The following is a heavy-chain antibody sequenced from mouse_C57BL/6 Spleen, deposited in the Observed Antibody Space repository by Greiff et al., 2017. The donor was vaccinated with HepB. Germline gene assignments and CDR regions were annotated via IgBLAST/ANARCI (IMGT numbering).Heavy chain of an antibody. CDR1: GYAFSSYW. CDR2: IYPGDGDT. Sequence: VQLQQSGAELVKPGASVKISCKASGYAFSSYWMNWVKQRPGKGLEWIGQIYPGDGDTNYNGKFKGKATLTADKSSSTAYMQLSSLTSEDSAVYFCARAGTVTDYFDYWGQGTTLTVSS. CDR3: ARAGTVTDYFDY. D-gene: IGHD4-1*01. V-gene: IGHV1-80*01. J-gene: IGHJ2*01.